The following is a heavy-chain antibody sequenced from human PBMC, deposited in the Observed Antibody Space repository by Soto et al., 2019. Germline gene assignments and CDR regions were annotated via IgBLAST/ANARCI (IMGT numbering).Heavy chain of an antibody. CDR2: IIPILGIA. D-gene: IGHD1-26*01. J-gene: IGHJ3*02. CDR1: GGTFSSYT. V-gene: IGHV1-69*08. CDR3: ARDPRISAWAFGI. Sequence: QVQLVQSGAEVKKPGSSVKVSCKASGGTFSSYTISWVRQAPGQGLEWMGRIIPILGIANYAQKFQGRVTITADKSTSTAYMELSSLRSEDTAVYYCARDPRISAWAFGIWGQGTMVTVSS.